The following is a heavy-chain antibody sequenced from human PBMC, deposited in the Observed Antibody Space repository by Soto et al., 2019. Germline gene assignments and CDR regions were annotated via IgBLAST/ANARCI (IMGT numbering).Heavy chain of an antibody. D-gene: IGHD5-12*01. CDR1: GYSFTSYW. Sequence: PXESLKISCRGSGYSFTSYWISWVRQMPGKGLEWMGRIDPSDSYTNYSPSFQGHVTISADKSISTAYLQWSSLKASDTAMYYCARGSNGYNHVFDYWGQGTLVTVSS. CDR3: ARGSNGYNHVFDY. J-gene: IGHJ4*02. V-gene: IGHV5-10-1*01. CDR2: IDPSDSYT.